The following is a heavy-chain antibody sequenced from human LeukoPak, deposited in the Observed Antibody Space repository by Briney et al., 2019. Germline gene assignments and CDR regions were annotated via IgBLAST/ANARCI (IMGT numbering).Heavy chain of an antibody. CDR3: ARVTDATLGAPYFDY. J-gene: IGHJ4*02. CDR1: GGSFSGYY. V-gene: IGHV4-34*01. Sequence: SETLSLTCAVYGGSFSGYYWSWIRQPPGKGLERIGEINHSGSTNYNPSLKSRVTISVDTSKNQFSLKLSSVTAADTAVYYCARVTDATLGAPYFDYWGQGTLVTVSS. D-gene: IGHD3-16*01. CDR2: INHSGST.